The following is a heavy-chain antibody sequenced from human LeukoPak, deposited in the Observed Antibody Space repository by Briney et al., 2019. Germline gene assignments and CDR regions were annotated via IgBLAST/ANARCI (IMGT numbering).Heavy chain of an antibody. CDR3: THRAGGPSRPHFHY. CDR1: GFSLSTSGVG. V-gene: IGHV2-5*02. D-gene: IGHD3-10*01. J-gene: IGHJ4*02. CDR2: IYWDDDK. Sequence: SGPTLVKPTQTLTLTCTFSGFSLSTSGVGVGWIRQPPGEALEWLALIYWDDDKRYSPSLKSRLTITKDTSKNQVVLTMTNMDPVDTATYHCTHRAGGPSRPHFHYWGQGILVTVSS.